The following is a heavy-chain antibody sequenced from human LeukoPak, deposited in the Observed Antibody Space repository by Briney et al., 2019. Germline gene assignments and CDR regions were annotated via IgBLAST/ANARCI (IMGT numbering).Heavy chain of an antibody. CDR3: ARGSDMVATIWFDP. CDR2: IYYSGST. CDR1: GGSIGSGDYY. D-gene: IGHD5-12*01. V-gene: IGHV4-31*03. Sequence: PSETLSLTCTVSGGSIGSGDYYWSWIRQHPGKGLEWIGYIYYSGSTYYNPSLKSRVTISGDTSKNQFSLKLSSVTAADTAVYYCARGSDMVATIWFDPWGQGILVTVPS. J-gene: IGHJ5*02.